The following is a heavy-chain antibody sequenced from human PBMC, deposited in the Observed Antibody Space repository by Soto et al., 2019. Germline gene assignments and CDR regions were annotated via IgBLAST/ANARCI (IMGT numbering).Heavy chain of an antibody. V-gene: IGHV4-30-2*01. CDR1: GGSISSGGYS. Sequence: QLQLQESGSGLVKPSQTLSLTCAVSGGSISSGGYSWSWIRQPPVKGLAWFGYIYHIGSTYYNPSLKLRVTISVDRSKNQFSPKLSSVTAAYTAVYYWARGEGAARPFDYWGQGTLVTVSS. CDR3: ARGEGAARPFDY. J-gene: IGHJ4*02. D-gene: IGHD6-6*01. CDR2: IYHIGST.